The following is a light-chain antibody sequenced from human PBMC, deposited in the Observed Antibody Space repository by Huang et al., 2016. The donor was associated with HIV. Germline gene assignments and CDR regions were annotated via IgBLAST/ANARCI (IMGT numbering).Light chain of an antibody. Sequence: DIVMTQSPDSLAVSLGERATINCKSSQNILYTSNGKTYLAWYQQKLGLHPKLVISWASTLETGVPDRVSGSGSGTDFTLTISSLQAEDVAVYYCQQYFSIPYTFGQGTKLEI. CDR3: QQYFSIPYT. V-gene: IGKV4-1*01. J-gene: IGKJ2*01. CDR2: WAS. CDR1: QNILYTSNGKTY.